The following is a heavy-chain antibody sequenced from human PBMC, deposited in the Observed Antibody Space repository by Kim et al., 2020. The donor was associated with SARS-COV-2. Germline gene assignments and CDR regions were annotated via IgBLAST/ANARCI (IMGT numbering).Heavy chain of an antibody. V-gene: IGHV5-51*01. CDR2: IYPGDSDT. Sequence: GESLKISCKGSGYRFTSQWIGWVRQMPGKGLEWMGIIYPGDSDTRYSPSFQGQVTISADKSISTAYLQWSSLKASDTAMYYCARIYDSSYTPAFDIWGQGTMVTVSS. J-gene: IGHJ3*02. CDR1: GYRFTSQW. D-gene: IGHD3-22*01. CDR3: ARIYDSSYTPAFDI.